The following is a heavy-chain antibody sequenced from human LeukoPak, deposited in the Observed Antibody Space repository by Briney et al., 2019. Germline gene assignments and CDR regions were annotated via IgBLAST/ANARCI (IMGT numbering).Heavy chain of an antibody. D-gene: IGHD4-17*01. Sequence: GGSLRLSCAASGFTFSSYGMHWVRQAPGKGLEWVAVIWYDGSNKYYADSVRGRFTISRDNSENTLYLQMNSLRAEDTAVYYCAKDYGDYHISDAFDIWGQGTMVTVSS. CDR2: IWYDGSNK. CDR3: AKDYGDYHISDAFDI. CDR1: GFTFSSYG. J-gene: IGHJ3*02. V-gene: IGHV3-33*06.